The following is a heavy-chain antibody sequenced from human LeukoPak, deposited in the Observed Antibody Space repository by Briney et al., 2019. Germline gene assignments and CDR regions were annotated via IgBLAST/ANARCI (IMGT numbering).Heavy chain of an antibody. D-gene: IGHD2-21*01. CDR2: IYPGDSDT. CDR1: GYSFTSYW. CDR3: SRHCCYMDV. J-gene: IGHJ6*03. V-gene: IGHV5-51*01. Sequence: PGESLKISCKGSGYSFTSYWIGWGRQMPGKGLEWMGIIYPGDSDTRYSPSFQGQVTISADKSISTAYLQWSSLQSSGTAMYYCSRHCCYMDVWGKGTAVTVSS.